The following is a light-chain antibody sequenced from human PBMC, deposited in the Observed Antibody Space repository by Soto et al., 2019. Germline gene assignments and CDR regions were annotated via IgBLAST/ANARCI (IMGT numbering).Light chain of an antibody. CDR2: LGS. Sequence: DTVMTQSPLSLAVTPGEPASISCKSSQSLLQSNGYAYLDWYLQKPGQSPQLLIYLGSNRASGVPDRFSGSGSGTDFTLKISRVEAEDVGVYYCMQALQTPPWTFGQGTKGISN. J-gene: IGKJ1*01. CDR3: MQALQTPPWT. V-gene: IGKV2-28*01. CDR1: QSLLQSNGYAY.